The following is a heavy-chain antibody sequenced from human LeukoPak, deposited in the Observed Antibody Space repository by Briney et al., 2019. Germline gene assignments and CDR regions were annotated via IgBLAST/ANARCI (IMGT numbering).Heavy chain of an antibody. J-gene: IGHJ4*02. CDR3: AKVRAPRQYYFDY. CDR2: IRYDGSNK. Sequence: PGGSLRLSCAASGFAFSASGMHWVRQAPGKGLDWVAFIRYDGSNKYYADSVKGRFTISRDNSKNTLYLQMNSLRAEDTAVYYCAKVRAPRQYYFDYWGQGTLVTVSS. CDR1: GFAFSASG. D-gene: IGHD1-26*01. V-gene: IGHV3-30*02.